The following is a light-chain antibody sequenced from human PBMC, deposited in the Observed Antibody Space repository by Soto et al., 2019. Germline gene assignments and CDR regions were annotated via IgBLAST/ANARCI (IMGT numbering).Light chain of an antibody. CDR1: QSINSW. V-gene: IGKV1-5*03. CDR2: KAS. CDR3: QQSTGT. J-gene: IGKJ1*01. Sequence: DIQMTQSPSTLSASVGDRVTITCRASQSINSWLAWYQQKPGKAPNLLIYKASSLKSGVPSRFSGSGAGKEFTLTISSLQPDDFATYYCQQSTGTFGQGTKVDIK.